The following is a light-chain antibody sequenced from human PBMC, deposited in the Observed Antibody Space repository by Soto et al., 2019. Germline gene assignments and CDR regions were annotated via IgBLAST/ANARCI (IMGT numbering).Light chain of an antibody. CDR1: RSISSW. V-gene: IGKV1-5*01. J-gene: IGKJ1*01. CDR3: QQYNSYSWT. CDR2: DAS. Sequence: DIKMTQSPSTLSASVGDRVTITCRASRSISSWLAWYQQKPGKAPKLLIYDASSLESGVPSRFSGSGSGTEFTLTISSLQPDDFATYYCQQYNSYSWTFGQGTKVDIK.